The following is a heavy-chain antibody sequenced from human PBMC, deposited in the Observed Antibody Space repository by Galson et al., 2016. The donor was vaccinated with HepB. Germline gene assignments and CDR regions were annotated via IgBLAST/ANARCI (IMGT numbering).Heavy chain of an antibody. Sequence: ETLSLTCTVSGGSIRNYYWSWIRQPPGKGLEWIAYIYYSGTTNYNPSLKSRVTMSVDTSKDQFSLKLSSVTAADSAIYYCARGPNNYDYWGQGTLVTVSS. V-gene: IGHV4-59*01. CDR1: GGSIRNYY. J-gene: IGHJ4*02. CDR3: ARGPNNYDY. CDR2: IYYSGTT.